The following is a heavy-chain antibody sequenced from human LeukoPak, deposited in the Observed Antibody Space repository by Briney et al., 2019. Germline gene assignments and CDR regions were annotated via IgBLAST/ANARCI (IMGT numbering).Heavy chain of an antibody. CDR1: GFIFDDCT. J-gene: IGHJ4*02. CDR2: ITRDGGTT. CDR3: ATERFRYFDH. V-gene: IGHV3-43*01. D-gene: IGHD3-16*01. Sequence: GGSLRLSCAASGFIFDDCTMHWVRQVPGKGLEWVSLITRDGGTTFYADSVKGRFTISKDNRKNSLYLQMSGLSTEDSALYYCATERFRYFDHWGQGTLVTVSS.